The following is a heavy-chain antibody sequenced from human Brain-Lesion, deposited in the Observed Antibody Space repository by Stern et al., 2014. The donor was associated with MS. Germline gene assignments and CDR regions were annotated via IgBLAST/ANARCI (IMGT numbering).Heavy chain of an antibody. CDR3: ARVAALAMPLQYNWFDP. CDR2: IYYSGNT. J-gene: IGHJ5*02. V-gene: IGHV4-31*01. Sequence: QVQLQESGPGLVKPSQTLSLTCSVSGDSISSGGYYWSWIRQHPGKALQWIGNIYYSGNTYYNPSLKSLVTISVDMSKNQFSLNLNSVTAADTAGYFCARVAALAMPLQYNWFDPWGQGILVTVSS. CDR1: GDSISSGGYY. D-gene: IGHD2-2*01.